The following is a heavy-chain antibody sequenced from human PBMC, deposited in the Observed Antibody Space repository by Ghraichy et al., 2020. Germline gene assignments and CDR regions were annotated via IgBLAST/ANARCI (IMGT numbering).Heavy chain of an antibody. CDR2: ICPGDSDT. CDR3: ARQGFGWFFDS. D-gene: IGHD5-18*01. Sequence: GESLNISCKGSGYSFANYCIGWVRQMPGRGLEWMGNICPGDSDTRYSPSFQGQVTISADKSISTAYLQLSSLKASDTAMYYCARQGFGWFFDSWGHGTLVTVSS. J-gene: IGHJ4*01. CDR1: GYSFANYC. V-gene: IGHV5-51*01.